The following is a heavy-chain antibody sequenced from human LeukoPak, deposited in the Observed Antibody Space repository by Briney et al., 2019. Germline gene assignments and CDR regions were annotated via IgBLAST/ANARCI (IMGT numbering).Heavy chain of an antibody. CDR2: IGTAGDT. D-gene: IGHD6-13*01. V-gene: IGHV3-13*01. J-gene: IGHJ4*02. Sequence: PGGSLRLSCAASGFTFSSYDMHWVRQATGKGLEWVSAIGTAGDTYYPGSVKGRFTISRENAKNSLYLQMNSLRAGDTAVYYCAKDYGYSSPLAVFDYWGQGTLVTVSS. CDR1: GFTFSSYD. CDR3: AKDYGYSSPLAVFDY.